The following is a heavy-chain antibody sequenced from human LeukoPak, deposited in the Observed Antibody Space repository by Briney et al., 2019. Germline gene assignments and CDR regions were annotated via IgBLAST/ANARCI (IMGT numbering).Heavy chain of an antibody. Sequence: PGGSLRLSCAVSGFTFSIYWMHWVRQAPGEGLVWVSVIYSGGSTYYADSVKGRFTISRDNSKNTLYLQMNSLRAEDTAVYYCARVWELEGFDYWGQGTLVTVSS. CDR2: IYSGGST. V-gene: IGHV3-53*01. D-gene: IGHD1-26*01. CDR1: GFTFSIYW. J-gene: IGHJ4*02. CDR3: ARVWELEGFDY.